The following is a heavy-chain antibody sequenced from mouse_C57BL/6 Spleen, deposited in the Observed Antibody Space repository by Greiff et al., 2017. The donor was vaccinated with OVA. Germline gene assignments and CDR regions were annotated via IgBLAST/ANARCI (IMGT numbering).Heavy chain of an antibody. CDR2: IDPSDSYT. CDR3: ARDRDYGSSLTAWFAY. CDR1: GYTFTSYW. J-gene: IGHJ3*01. V-gene: IGHV1-59*01. D-gene: IGHD1-1*01. Sequence: QVQLQQPGAELVRPGTSVKLSCKASGYTFTSYWMHWVKQRPGQGLEWIGVIDPSDSYTNYNQKFKGKATLTVDTSSSTAYMQLSSLTSEDSAVYYCARDRDYGSSLTAWFAYWGQGTLVTVSA.